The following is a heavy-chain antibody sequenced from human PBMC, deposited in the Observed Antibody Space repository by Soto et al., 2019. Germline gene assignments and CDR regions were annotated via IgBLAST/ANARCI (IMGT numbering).Heavy chain of an antibody. CDR1: GYTFTTYG. CDR3: TRNRRETGDFDF. CDR2: MNPDSGTT. V-gene: IGHV1-8*01. D-gene: IGHD7-27*01. Sequence: QVQLVQSGAEVRKPGASVKVSCKASGYTFTTYGINWLRQARGQGLQWMGWMNPDSGTTGYAQTFQGRVTLTRDTSMNTAYMELSRLTYEDTAVYYCTRNRRETGDFDFWGQGTLVTVSS. J-gene: IGHJ4*02.